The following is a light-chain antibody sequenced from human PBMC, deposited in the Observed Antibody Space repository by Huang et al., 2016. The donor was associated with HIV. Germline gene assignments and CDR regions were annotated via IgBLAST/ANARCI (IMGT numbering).Light chain of an antibody. CDR2: LGS. V-gene: IGKV2-28*01. J-gene: IGKJ5*01. CDR1: QSLLHSNGDHY. CDR3: MQGLQTVT. Sequence: DIVMTRSPLSLPVTPGEPASISCRSSQSLLHSNGDHYLDWYLQKPGQSPQLLIYLGSNRASGVPDRFSGSGSGTDFTLKISRVEAEDVGVYYCMQGLQTVTFGQGTRLDIK.